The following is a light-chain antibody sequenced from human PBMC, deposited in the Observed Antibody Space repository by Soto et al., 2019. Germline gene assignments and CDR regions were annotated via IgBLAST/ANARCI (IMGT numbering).Light chain of an antibody. J-gene: IGKJ3*01. Sequence: EIVLTQSPGTLSLSPGERVTLSCRASQSVARSFLAWYQQTRGQAPRLLIYGASSRATGIPDRFSGSGSGTDFTLTISRLEPEAFPVYYCHQYGSSPQAFGPGTQVHIK. V-gene: IGKV3-20*01. CDR3: HQYGSSPQA. CDR1: QSVARSF. CDR2: GAS.